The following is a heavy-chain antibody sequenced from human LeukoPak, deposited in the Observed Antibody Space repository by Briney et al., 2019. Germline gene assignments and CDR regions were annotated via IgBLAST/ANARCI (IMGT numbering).Heavy chain of an antibody. CDR3: ARDDHRQTAFDS. J-gene: IGHJ3*02. CDR2: IYTSGST. CDR1: GGSISSGSYY. Sequence: SETLTLTCTVSGGSISSGSYYWSWIRQPAGKGLEWIVRIYTSGSTNYNPSLKSRVTISVDTSKNQFSLKLSSVTAADTAVYYCARDDHRQTAFDSWGQGTMVTVSS. V-gene: IGHV4-61*02. D-gene: IGHD1-14*01.